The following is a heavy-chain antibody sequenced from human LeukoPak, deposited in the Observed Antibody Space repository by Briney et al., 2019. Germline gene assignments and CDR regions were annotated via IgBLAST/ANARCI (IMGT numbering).Heavy chain of an antibody. J-gene: IGHJ6*03. CDR3: ARGGYYTLEYYYYMDV. V-gene: IGHV4-38-2*02. D-gene: IGHD3-3*01. CDR1: GYSISSGYY. CDR2: IYHSGST. Sequence: PSETLSLTCTVSGYSISSGYYWGWIRQPPGKGLEWIGSIYHSGSTYYNPSLKSRVTISVDTSKNQFSLKLSSVTAADTAIYYCARGGYYTLEYYYYMDVWGKGTTVTVSS.